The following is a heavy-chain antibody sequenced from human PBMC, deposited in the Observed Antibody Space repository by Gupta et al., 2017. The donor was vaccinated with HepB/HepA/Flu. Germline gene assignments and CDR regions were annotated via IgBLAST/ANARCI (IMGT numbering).Heavy chain of an antibody. V-gene: IGHV3-7*01. CDR2: LKQDGSEK. J-gene: IGHJ3*02. CDR3: ARGSGSTTRALDI. CDR1: GFSFSRHW. Sequence: EVQLVGSGGGLVQPGGSLSLSCAASGFSFSRHWVNWFRQAPGKGLEWVANLKQDGSEKKYVDSVKGRFIISRDNAKDSMYLQMNSLRAEDTAVYYCARGSGSTTRALDIWCQGTMVTVSS. D-gene: IGHD2/OR15-2a*01.